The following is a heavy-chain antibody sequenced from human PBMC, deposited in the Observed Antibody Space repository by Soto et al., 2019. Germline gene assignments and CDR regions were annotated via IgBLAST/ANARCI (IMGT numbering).Heavy chain of an antibody. Sequence: SVKVSCKASGFTFTSSAMQWVRQARGQRLEWIGWIVVGSGNTNYAQKFQERVTITRDMSTSTAYMELSSLRSEDTAVYYCAADLVAAAGLSWFDPWGQGTLVTVSS. V-gene: IGHV1-58*02. J-gene: IGHJ5*02. CDR2: IVVGSGNT. CDR3: AADLVAAAGLSWFDP. D-gene: IGHD6-13*01. CDR1: GFTFTSSA.